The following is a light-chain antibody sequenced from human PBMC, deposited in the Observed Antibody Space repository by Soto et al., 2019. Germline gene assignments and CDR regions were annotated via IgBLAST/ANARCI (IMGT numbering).Light chain of an antibody. J-gene: IGKJ5*01. CDR3: QQRSNWPPA. Sequence: EIVLTQSTATPFLSKGERATLSCRASQSVSSYLAWHQQKPGQAPRLLIYDASNRATGIPARFSGSGSGTDFTLTISSLEPEDFAVYYCQQRSNWPPAVGQGTRWRL. CDR1: QSVSSY. CDR2: DAS. V-gene: IGKV3-11*01.